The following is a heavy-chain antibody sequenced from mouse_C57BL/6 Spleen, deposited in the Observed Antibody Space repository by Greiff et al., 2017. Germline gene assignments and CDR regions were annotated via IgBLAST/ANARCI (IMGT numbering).Heavy chain of an antibody. CDR2: FYPGSGSI. V-gene: IGHV1-62-2*01. Sequence: VQRVESGAELVKPGASVKLSCKASGYTFTEYTIHWVKQRSGQGLEWIGWFYPGSGSIKYNEKFKDKATLTADKSSSTVYMELSRLTSEDSAVYFCARHEGSHYDYDVEGYAMDYWGQGTSVTVSS. CDR3: ARHEGSHYDYDVEGYAMDY. J-gene: IGHJ4*01. D-gene: IGHD2-4*01. CDR1: GYTFTEYT.